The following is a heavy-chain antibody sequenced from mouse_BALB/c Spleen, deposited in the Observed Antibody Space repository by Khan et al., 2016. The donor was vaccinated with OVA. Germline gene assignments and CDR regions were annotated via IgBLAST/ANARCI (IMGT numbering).Heavy chain of an antibody. CDR2: ISSTGTYT. J-gene: IGHJ3*01. CDR1: GFAFNSYD. CDR3: TRPSYYGNPWFTY. D-gene: IGHD2-10*01. V-gene: IGHV5-9*02. Sequence: DVQLVESGGGLVKPGGSLKLSCEVSGFAFNSYDMSWVRQTPGKRLEWVATISSTGTYTYYPDGVKGRFTISRETARNTLYLQMTSLRSEDTALYYCTRPSYYGNPWFTYWGQVTLVTVSA.